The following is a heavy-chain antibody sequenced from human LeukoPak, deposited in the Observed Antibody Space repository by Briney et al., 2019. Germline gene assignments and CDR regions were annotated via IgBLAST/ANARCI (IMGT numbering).Heavy chain of an antibody. CDR1: GFTFSSYA. V-gene: IGHV3-23*01. CDR3: SKGLRDGYREDAFDN. CDR2: ISGSGGST. J-gene: IGHJ3*02. Sequence: GGSLRLSCAASGFTFSSYAMSWVRQAPGKGLEWVSAISGSGGSTYYADSVEGRFTISRDNSKNTLYLQMNSLRAEDTAVYYCSKGLRDGYREDAFDNWGQGTMVTVSS. D-gene: IGHD5-24*01.